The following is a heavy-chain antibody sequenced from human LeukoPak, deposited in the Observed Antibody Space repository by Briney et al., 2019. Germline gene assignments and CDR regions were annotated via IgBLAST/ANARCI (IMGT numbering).Heavy chain of an antibody. CDR2: ISSSSSYI. Sequence: GGSLRLSCAASGFTFSSYSMNWVRQAPGKGLEWVSSISSSSSYIYYADSVKGRFTISRDNAKNSLYLQMNSLRAEDTAVYYCARDGDYYDSSGNAFDIRGQGTMVTVSS. J-gene: IGHJ3*02. CDR3: ARDGDYYDSSGNAFDI. CDR1: GFTFSSYS. D-gene: IGHD3-22*01. V-gene: IGHV3-21*01.